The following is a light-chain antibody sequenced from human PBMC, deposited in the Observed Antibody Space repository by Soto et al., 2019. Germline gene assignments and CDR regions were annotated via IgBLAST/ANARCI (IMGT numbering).Light chain of an antibody. CDR1: QSVLYSSNNKNY. J-gene: IGKJ4*01. CDR3: QQYYSFPLT. CDR2: WAS. Sequence: DIVMTQSPDSLAVSLGERATINCKSSQSVLYSSNNKNYLCWYQQKAGQPPKLLIDWASTRESGVPDRFSGRGSGTDFNLTNSSRQAEDGAGYYCQQYYSFPLTFGGGTKGEIK. V-gene: IGKV4-1*01.